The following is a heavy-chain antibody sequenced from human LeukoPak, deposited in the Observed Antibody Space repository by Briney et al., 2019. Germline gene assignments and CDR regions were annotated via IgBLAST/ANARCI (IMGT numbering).Heavy chain of an antibody. J-gene: IGHJ6*02. D-gene: IGHD4-11*01. CDR2: IYSGGST. CDR3: ARSYSNHLFGMDV. CDR1: GFTVSSYY. Sequence: GGSLRPSCAASGFTVSSYYMTWVRQAPGKGLEWVSVIYSGGSTYYADSVKGRVAISRDNSNNTVFLQMNIVRAEDTPVYYCARSYSNHLFGMDVWGQGTTVTVSS. V-gene: IGHV3-66*01.